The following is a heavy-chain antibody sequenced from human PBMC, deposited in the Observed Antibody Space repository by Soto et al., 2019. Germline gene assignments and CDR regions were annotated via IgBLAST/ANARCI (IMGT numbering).Heavy chain of an antibody. CDR2: IYYSGST. J-gene: IGHJ6*02. V-gene: IGHV4-39*01. CDR3: ARQSIKQQQLVKMDV. D-gene: IGHD6-13*01. Sequence: QLQLQESGPGLVKPSETLSLTCTVSGGSISSSSYYWGWIRQPPGKGLEWIGSIYYSGSTYYNPSLKGRVTISVDTSKNQFSLKLSSVTAADTAVYYCARQSIKQQQLVKMDVWGQGTTVTVSS. CDR1: GGSISSSSYY.